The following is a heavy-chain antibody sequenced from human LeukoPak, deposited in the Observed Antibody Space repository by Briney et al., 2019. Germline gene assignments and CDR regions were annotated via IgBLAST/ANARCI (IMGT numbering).Heavy chain of an antibody. J-gene: IGHJ4*02. CDR1: GCTLDDYA. Sequence: PGGSLRLSCAASGCTLDDYAMHWVRQAPGKGLEWVSLISGDGGSTYYADSVKGRFTISRDNSKNSLYLQMNSLRTEDTALYYCARSGYDYYFDYWGQGTLVTVSS. CDR2: ISGDGGST. V-gene: IGHV3-43*02. CDR3: ARSGYDYYFDY. D-gene: IGHD5-12*01.